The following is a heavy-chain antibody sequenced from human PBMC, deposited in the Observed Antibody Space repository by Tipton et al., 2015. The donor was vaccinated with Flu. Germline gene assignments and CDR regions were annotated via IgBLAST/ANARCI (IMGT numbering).Heavy chain of an antibody. Sequence: TLSLTCTVSGGSISSYYWSWIRQPPGKGLEWIGYIYYSGSTNYNPSLKSRVTISVDTPKNQFSLKLSSVTAADTAVYYCARGGRVGATLFDYWGQGTLVTVSS. CDR2: IYYSGST. CDR1: GGSISSYY. J-gene: IGHJ4*02. CDR3: ARGGRVGATLFDY. V-gene: IGHV4-59*01. D-gene: IGHD1-26*01.